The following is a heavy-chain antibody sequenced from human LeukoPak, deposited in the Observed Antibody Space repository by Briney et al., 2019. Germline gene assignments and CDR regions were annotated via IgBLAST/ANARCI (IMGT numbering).Heavy chain of an antibody. CDR2: ISLANGKT. V-gene: IGHV1-18*01. CDR1: GYTFTSYG. Sequence: AAVKVSCKASGYTFTSYGISWVRQAPGQGLEWVGWISLANGKTNYAQKLQGRVTMTTETSTSTAYMELRSLISDDTAVYYCARDGSSSWYNLWGQGTLVTVSS. CDR3: ARDGSSSWYNL. J-gene: IGHJ4*02. D-gene: IGHD6-13*01.